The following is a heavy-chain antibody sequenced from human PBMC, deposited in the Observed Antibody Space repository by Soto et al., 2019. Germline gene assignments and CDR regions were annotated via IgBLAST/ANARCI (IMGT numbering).Heavy chain of an antibody. J-gene: IGHJ4*02. CDR3: ARDSSSWYVMGY. CDR1: GYTFTSYA. D-gene: IGHD6-13*01. V-gene: IGHV1-3*01. Sequence: ASVKVSCKASGYTFTSYAMHWVRQAPGQRLEWMGWINAGNGNTKYSQKFQGRVTITRDTSASTAYMELSSLRSEDTAVYYCARDSSSWYVMGYWGQGTPVTVSS. CDR2: INAGNGNT.